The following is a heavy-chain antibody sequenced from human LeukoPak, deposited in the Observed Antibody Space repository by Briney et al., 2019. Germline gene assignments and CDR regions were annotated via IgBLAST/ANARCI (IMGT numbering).Heavy chain of an antibody. CDR2: INHSGST. CDR3: VAGDY. CDR1: GGSFSGYY. Sequence: SETLSLTCAVYGGSFSGYYWSWIRQPPGKGLEWIWEINHSGSTNYNPSLKSRVTISVDTSKNQFSLKLSSVTAADTAVYYCVAGDYWGQGTLVTVSS. V-gene: IGHV4-34*01. J-gene: IGHJ4*02.